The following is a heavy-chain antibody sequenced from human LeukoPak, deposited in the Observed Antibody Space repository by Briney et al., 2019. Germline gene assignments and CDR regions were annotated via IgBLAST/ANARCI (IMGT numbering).Heavy chain of an antibody. J-gene: IGHJ5*02. Sequence: ASVKVSCKASGGTFGNYAISWVRQVPGQGPEWMGGIIPVFATPKYAQNFQDRVTIIADKSTNTGYMELNSLRFEDTAVYYCAKYPAEVPAAMPSWFDPWGPGTLVIVSS. CDR3: AKYPAEVPAAMPSWFDP. D-gene: IGHD2-2*01. CDR2: IIPVFATP. V-gene: IGHV1-69*06. CDR1: GGTFGNYA.